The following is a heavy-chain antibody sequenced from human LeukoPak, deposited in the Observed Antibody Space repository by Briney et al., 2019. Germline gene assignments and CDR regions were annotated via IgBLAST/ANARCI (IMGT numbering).Heavy chain of an antibody. CDR3: ARDLRGVMRYYFDY. D-gene: IGHD3-16*01. J-gene: IGHJ4*02. CDR1: GFTFSSYW. CDR2: IKQDGSEK. V-gene: IGHV3-7*01. Sequence: GGSLRLSCAASGFTFSSYWMSWVRQAPGKGLEWVANIKQDGSEKYYVDSVKGRFTISRDNAKNSLYLQMNSLRAEDTAVYYCARDLRGVMRYYFDYWGQGTLVTASS.